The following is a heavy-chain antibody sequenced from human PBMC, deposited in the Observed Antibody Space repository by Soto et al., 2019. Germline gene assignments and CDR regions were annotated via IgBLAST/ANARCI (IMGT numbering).Heavy chain of an antibody. Sequence: GXSXKVSCKAAGCTXSGDYRDWVRQAPGQGLEWMGWINPNSCGTNYAQKFQGRVTMTRDTSISTAYMELSRMRSDDTAVYYCAREDSSSWYVWFDPWGQGTLGTVSS. J-gene: IGHJ5*02. V-gene: IGHV1-2*02. CDR3: AREDSSSWYVWFDP. CDR2: INPNSCGT. CDR1: GCTXSGDY. D-gene: IGHD6-13*01.